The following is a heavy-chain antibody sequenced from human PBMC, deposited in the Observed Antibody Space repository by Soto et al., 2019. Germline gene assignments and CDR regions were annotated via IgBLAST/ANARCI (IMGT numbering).Heavy chain of an antibody. CDR2: VYSTEIT. CDR1: GDSISSYF. V-gene: IGHV4-59*01. CDR3: ARGSEAWFDP. J-gene: IGHJ5*02. Sequence: LSLTCTVSGDSISSYFWSWIRQPPGKGLEWIGYVYSTEITNYNPSLKSRVAMSIDTSKNQFSLKVRSVTAADTAVYYCARGSEAWFDPWGQGTLVTVSS.